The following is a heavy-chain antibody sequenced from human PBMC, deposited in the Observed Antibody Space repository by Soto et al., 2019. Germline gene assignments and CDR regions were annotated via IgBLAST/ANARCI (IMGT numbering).Heavy chain of an antibody. Sequence: EVQLVESGGGLVQPGGSLRLSCAASGFTVSSNYMSWVRQAPGKGLEWVSVIYSGGSTYYADSVKGRFTISRDNSKNTLYLQMNSLRAEDTAVYYCARASRNYYDSSGYLYYFAYWGQGTLVTVSS. V-gene: IGHV3-66*01. CDR3: ARASRNYYDSSGYLYYFAY. CDR1: GFTVSSNY. CDR2: IYSGGST. J-gene: IGHJ4*02. D-gene: IGHD3-22*01.